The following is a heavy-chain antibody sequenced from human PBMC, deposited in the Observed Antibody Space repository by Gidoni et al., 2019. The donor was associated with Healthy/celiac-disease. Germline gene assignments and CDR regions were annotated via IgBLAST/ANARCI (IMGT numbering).Heavy chain of an antibody. V-gene: IGHV3-33*01. Sequence: QVQLVESGGGVVQPGRSLRLSCAASGFTFSSYGMHWVRQAPGKGLEWVAVIWYDGINKYYADSVKGRFTISRDNSKNTLYLQMNSLRAEDTAVYYCAREDYYDSSGYYYPNPHFDYWGQGTLVTVSS. CDR3: AREDYYDSSGYYYPNPHFDY. J-gene: IGHJ4*02. D-gene: IGHD3-22*01. CDR2: IWYDGINK. CDR1: GFTFSSYG.